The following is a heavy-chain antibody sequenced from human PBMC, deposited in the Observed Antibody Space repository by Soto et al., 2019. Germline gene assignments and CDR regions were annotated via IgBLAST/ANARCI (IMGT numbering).Heavy chain of an antibody. D-gene: IGHD3-3*01. CDR2: IYYSGST. CDR1: GGSISSGVFY. CDR3: ARDPSVLRFLSYGMDV. Sequence: SETLSLTCPVSGGSISSGVFYWCWSRQPPVKGLEWIGYIYYSGSTYYNPSLKGRVTISVDTSKNQFSLKLSSVTAADTAVYYCARDPSVLRFLSYGMDVWGQGTTVTVSS. V-gene: IGHV4-30-4*01. J-gene: IGHJ6*02.